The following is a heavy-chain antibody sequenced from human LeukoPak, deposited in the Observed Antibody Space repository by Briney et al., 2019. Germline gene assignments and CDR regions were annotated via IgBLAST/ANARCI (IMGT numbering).Heavy chain of an antibody. V-gene: IGHV1-18*01. J-gene: IGHJ5*02. Sequence: ASVKVSCKASGYTFTSYGISWVRQAPGQGLEGMGWISAYNGNTNYAQKLQGRVTMTTDTSTSTAYMELRSLRSDDTAVYYCARVIVPGSSGYFPEFIWFDPWGQGTLVTVSS. CDR3: ARVIVPGSSGYFPEFIWFDP. CDR1: GYTFTSYG. D-gene: IGHD3-22*01. CDR2: ISAYNGNT.